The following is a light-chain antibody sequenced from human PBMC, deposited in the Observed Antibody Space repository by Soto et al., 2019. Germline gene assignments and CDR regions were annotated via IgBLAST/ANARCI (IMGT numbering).Light chain of an antibody. J-gene: IGKJ1*01. CDR2: GAS. CDR1: KTLSSPY. CDR3: QQFDSSLT. V-gene: IGKV3-20*01. Sequence: EIVLPHSPAPLPLPPGERPTLPARASKTLSSPYFAWYHQRPGQAPSLLIYGASRRATGIPDRFIGSGSGTDFTLTISRLEPEDFAVYYCQQFDSSLTFGQGTKVEVK.